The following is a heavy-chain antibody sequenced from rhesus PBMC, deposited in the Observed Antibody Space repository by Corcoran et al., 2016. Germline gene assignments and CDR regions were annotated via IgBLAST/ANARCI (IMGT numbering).Heavy chain of an antibody. Sequence: QVQLRESGPGLVKPSETLSLTCTVFGVPLSNYWWAWLRLPPGEGLEWIGDIDGNSYASHYNPSLKSRVIISKDASKNQFSLRMTSLTVADTAIYYCATGGFTTYRDNWGQGVLVTVSS. CDR2: IDGNSYAS. CDR3: ATGGFTTYRDN. CDR1: GVPLSNYW. V-gene: IGHV4-80*01. J-gene: IGHJ4*01. D-gene: IGHD2-27*01.